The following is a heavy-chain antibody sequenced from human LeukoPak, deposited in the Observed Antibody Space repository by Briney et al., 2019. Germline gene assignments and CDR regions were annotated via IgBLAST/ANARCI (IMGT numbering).Heavy chain of an antibody. CDR1: GDTFTSYY. Sequence: ASVKVSCKASGDTFTSYYMHWVRQAPGQGLERMGIINPSGGSTSYAQKFQGRVTMTRDTSTSTVYMELSSLRSEDTAVYYCARDPGYSYGPPDYYFDYWGQGTLVTVSS. J-gene: IGHJ4*02. V-gene: IGHV1-46*01. D-gene: IGHD5-18*01. CDR2: INPSGGST. CDR3: ARDPGYSYGPPDYYFDY.